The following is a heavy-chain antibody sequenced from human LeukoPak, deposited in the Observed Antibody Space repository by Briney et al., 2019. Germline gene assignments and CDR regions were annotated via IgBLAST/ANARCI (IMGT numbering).Heavy chain of an antibody. J-gene: IGHJ6*03. V-gene: IGHV3-48*02. Sequence: GGSLRLSCAASGFTVSSYNMNWVRQTPGKGLEWVSYISSSGYTMHHAGSVKGRFTVSRDSAKNSLYLQMNSLRDEDAAVYFCARGCASCGHYNYYFMDVWGKGTTVTVSS. D-gene: IGHD2-2*01. CDR3: ARGCASCGHYNYYFMDV. CDR1: GFTVSSYN. CDR2: ISSSGYTM.